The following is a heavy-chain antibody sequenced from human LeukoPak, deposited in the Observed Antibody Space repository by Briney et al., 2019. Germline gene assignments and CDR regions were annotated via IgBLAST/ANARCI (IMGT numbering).Heavy chain of an antibody. V-gene: IGHV4-59*01. CDR3: AKDARGDPVVVVAAFRWFDP. D-gene: IGHD2-15*01. CDR1: GGSMTNLY. Sequence: SSETLSLTCSVSGGSMTNLYWTWIRQPPGKGLEWIGDIYDSGSTRYNTSLESRVTISVDTSKNQFSLKLSSVTAADTAVYYCAKDARGDPVVVVAAFRWFDPWGQGTLVTVSS. J-gene: IGHJ5*02. CDR2: IYDSGST.